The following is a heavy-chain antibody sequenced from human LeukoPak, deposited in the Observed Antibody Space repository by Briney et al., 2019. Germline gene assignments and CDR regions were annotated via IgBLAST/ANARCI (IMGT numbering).Heavy chain of an antibody. CDR3: ARHNGDSYLDF. J-gene: IGHJ4*02. Sequence: SETLSLTCSVSGVSVRSSFWSWIRQPPGKRLEYTAYVHHSGTAKYNPSLSSRVTMSIDTSTSQFSLNLTSVTAADSAVYYCARHNGDSYLDFWAQGILVTVSS. CDR2: VHHSGTA. D-gene: IGHD2-21*01. CDR1: GVSVRSSF. V-gene: IGHV4-59*08.